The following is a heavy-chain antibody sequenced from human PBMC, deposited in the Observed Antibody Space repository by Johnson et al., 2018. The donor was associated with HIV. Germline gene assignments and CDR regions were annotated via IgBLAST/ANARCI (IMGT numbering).Heavy chain of an antibody. CDR3: TTDTTYYYDSSALPDAFAI. Sequence: QVQLVESGGGVVQPGRSLRLSCAASGFTFSSYAMHWVRQAPGKGLEWVAVISFDGSTKYHADSVKGRFTISRDNSNNTLYLQVTSLRVEDTAVYYCTTDTTYYYDSSALPDAFAIWGQGTMVTVSS. J-gene: IGHJ3*02. V-gene: IGHV3-30*04. CDR1: GFTFSSYA. CDR2: ISFDGSTK. D-gene: IGHD3-22*01.